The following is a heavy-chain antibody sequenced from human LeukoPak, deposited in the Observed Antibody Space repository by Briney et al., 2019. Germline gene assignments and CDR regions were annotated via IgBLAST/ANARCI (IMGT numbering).Heavy chain of an antibody. CDR1: GFTFSSYA. Sequence: PGGSLRLSCAASGFTFSSYAMSWVRPAPGKGLEWVSAISGSGGSTYYADSVKGRFTISRDNSKNTLYLQMNSLRAEDTAVYYCAKDSLFHYGDYVVYWGQGTLVTVSS. J-gene: IGHJ4*02. D-gene: IGHD4-17*01. V-gene: IGHV3-23*01. CDR3: AKDSLFHYGDYVVY. CDR2: ISGSGGST.